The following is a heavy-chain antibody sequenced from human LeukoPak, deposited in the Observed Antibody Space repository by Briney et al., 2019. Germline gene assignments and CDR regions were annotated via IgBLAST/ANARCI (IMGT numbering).Heavy chain of an antibody. CDR2: IYTTGNT. D-gene: IGHD3-22*01. CDR1: GGSISSYY. V-gene: IGHV4-4*07. CDR3: ARGKYYYDSNSSYRYFDP. J-gene: IGHJ5*02. Sequence: SETLSLTCIVSGGSISSYYWSWIRQPAGRGLEWIGRIYTTGNTNYNPSLKSRVTMSIDTSKKQFSLKLSSVTAADTAVYYCARGKYYYDSNSSYRYFDPWGQGTLVTVSS.